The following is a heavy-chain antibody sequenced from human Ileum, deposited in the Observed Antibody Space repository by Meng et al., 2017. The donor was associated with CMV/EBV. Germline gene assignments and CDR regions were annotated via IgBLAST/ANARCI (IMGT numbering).Heavy chain of an antibody. V-gene: IGHV3-23*01. CDR2: IGGSGDLT. D-gene: IGHD1-14*01. CDR1: GFAFSSNV. CDR3: VNTTRSPYS. J-gene: IGHJ4*02. Sequence: SCAASGFAFSSNVMNWVRRAPGKGLEWVSSIGGSGDLTWYADSVKGRFTIPRDNSKTTVFLHMNSLRADDTAVYFCVNTTRSPYSWGQGTLVTVSS.